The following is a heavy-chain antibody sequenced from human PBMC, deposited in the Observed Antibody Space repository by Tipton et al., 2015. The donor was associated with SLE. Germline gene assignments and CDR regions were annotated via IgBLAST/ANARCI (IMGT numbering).Heavy chain of an antibody. CDR1: SYSISSGYY. Sequence: TLSLTCTVSSYSISSGYYWGWIRQPPGKGLEWIGSIYYSGNTYYNPSLKSRVTISVDTSKNQFSLKLSSVTAADTAVYYCARRLVAAANDWYFGLWGRGTLGTVSS. J-gene: IGHJ2*01. CDR2: IYYSGNT. D-gene: IGHD2-2*01. V-gene: IGHV4-38-2*02. CDR3: ARRLVAAANDWYFGL.